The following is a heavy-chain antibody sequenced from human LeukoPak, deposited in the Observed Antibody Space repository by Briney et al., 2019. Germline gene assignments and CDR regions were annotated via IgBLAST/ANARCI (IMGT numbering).Heavy chain of an antibody. J-gene: IGHJ5*01. Sequence: SETLSLTCIVSGASVSGDYWSWIRQPPGRGLEWIGDVYYSVISHYNPSLQSRVAISLGTSKNLFSLKLTSVTAADTALYYCARSGVDGPWFDSWGQGTLVTVSS. CDR3: ARSGVDGPWFDS. V-gene: IGHV4-59*02. CDR1: GASVSGDY. D-gene: IGHD3-10*01. CDR2: VYYSVIS.